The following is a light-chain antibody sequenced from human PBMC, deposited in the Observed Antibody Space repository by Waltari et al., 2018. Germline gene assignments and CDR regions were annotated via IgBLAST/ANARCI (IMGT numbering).Light chain of an antibody. V-gene: IGKV1-5*01. CDR1: QRINTW. Sequence: IQMTQSPSALSASVGDRVTITCRASQRINTWMAWYQQRPGKAPKVLIYDVSTLESGVPSRFSGSGSGTEFTLTISSLQPDDFATYYCQQHNGYFGGGTKVEIK. J-gene: IGKJ4*01. CDR2: DVS. CDR3: QQHNGY.